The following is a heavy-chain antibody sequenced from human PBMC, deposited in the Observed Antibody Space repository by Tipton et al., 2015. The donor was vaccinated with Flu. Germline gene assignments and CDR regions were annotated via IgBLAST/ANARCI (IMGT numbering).Heavy chain of an antibody. D-gene: IGHD3-10*01. V-gene: IGHV4-34*01. CDR2: INHSGST. CDR1: GGSFSGYY. CDR3: ARGLWFGVED. Sequence: LSLTCAVYGGSFSGYYWSWIRQPPGKGLEWIGEINHSGSTNYNPSLKSRVTISVDTSKNQFSLKLSSVTAADTAVYYCARGLWFGVEDWGQGTLVTVSS. J-gene: IGHJ4*02.